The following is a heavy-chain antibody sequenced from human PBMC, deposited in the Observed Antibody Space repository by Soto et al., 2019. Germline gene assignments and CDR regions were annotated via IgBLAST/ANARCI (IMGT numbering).Heavy chain of an antibody. V-gene: IGHV3-7*01. Sequence: GGSLRLSCAASGFTFSSYWMSWVRQAPGKGLEWVANIKQDGSEKYYVDSVKGRFTISRDNAKNSLYLQMDSVRAEDTAVYCCAGLQQHAFDIWGQGTMVTVSS. J-gene: IGHJ3*02. D-gene: IGHD4-4*01. CDR3: AGLQQHAFDI. CDR1: GFTFSSYW. CDR2: IKQDGSEK.